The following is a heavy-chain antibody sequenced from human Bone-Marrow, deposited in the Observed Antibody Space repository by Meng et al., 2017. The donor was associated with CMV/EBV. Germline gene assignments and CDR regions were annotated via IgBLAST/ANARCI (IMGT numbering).Heavy chain of an antibody. Sequence: SETLSLTCAVYGGSFSGYYWSWIRQPPGKGLEWIGEINHSGSTNYNPSLKSRVTISVDTSKNQFSLKLSSVTAADTAVYYCARRARSIVVVIKGRDKDAFDIWGQGPMVTVSS. CDR1: GGSFSGYY. J-gene: IGHJ3*02. D-gene: IGHD3-22*01. V-gene: IGHV4-34*01. CDR3: ARRARSIVVVIKGRDKDAFDI. CDR2: INHSGST.